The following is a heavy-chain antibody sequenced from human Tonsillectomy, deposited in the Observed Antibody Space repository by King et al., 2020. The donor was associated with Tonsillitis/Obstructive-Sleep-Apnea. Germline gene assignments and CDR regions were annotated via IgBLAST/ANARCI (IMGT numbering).Heavy chain of an antibody. CDR1: GGSISSSNG. V-gene: IGHV4-4*02. J-gene: IGHJ4*02. D-gene: IGHD1-26*01. Sequence: VQLQESGPGLVKPSGTLSLTCAVSGGSISSSNGWSWVRQPPGKGLEWIGEIYHSGSPNYNPSLKGRVTISVDKSKNQISLRLRSVTAADTAVYYCARNRRHSGNYYYFDYWGQGTLVTVSS. CDR2: IYHSGSP. CDR3: ARNRRHSGNYYYFDY.